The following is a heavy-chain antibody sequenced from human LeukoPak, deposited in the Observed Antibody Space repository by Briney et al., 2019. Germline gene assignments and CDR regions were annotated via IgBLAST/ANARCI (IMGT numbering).Heavy chain of an antibody. CDR1: GGSISSYY. V-gene: IGHV4-59*08. CDR2: IYYTGSA. CDR3: AGQNSGSYSDYFDC. J-gene: IGHJ4*02. D-gene: IGHD1-26*01. Sequence: SETLSLTCTVSGGSISSYYWSWIRQPPGKRLEWIGYIYYTGSANYSPSLKSRVTISIGTSKNQFSLKLSSVTAADTAVYYCAGQNSGSYSDYFDCWGQGTLVTVSS.